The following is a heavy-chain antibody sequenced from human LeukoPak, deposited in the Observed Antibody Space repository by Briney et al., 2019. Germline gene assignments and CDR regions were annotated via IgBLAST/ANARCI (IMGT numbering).Heavy chain of an antibody. CDR2: IYHSGST. CDR1: GDSVSSGDYY. V-gene: IGHV4-30-4*01. J-gene: IGHJ4*02. D-gene: IGHD6-19*01. CDR3: SRGAGLSDY. Sequence: PSQTLSLTCTVSGDSVSSGDYYWSWIRQPPGKGLEWIGYIYHSGSTFHNPSLKSRVTISIDTSKNQFSLKLSSVTAADTAVYYCSRGAGLSDYWGQGTLVTVSS.